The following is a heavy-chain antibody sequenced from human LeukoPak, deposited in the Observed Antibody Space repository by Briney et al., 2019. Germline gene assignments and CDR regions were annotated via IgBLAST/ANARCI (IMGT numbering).Heavy chain of an antibody. J-gene: IGHJ4*02. V-gene: IGHV3-23*01. CDR1: GFTFSSYA. CDR2: ISGSGGST. CDR3: ARRGGYSGYDSRRGTELDY. Sequence: PGGSLRLSCAASGFTFSSYAMSWVRQAPGKGLEWVSAISGSGGSTYYADSVKGRFTISRDNSKNTLYLQMNSLRAEDTAVYYCARRGGYSGYDSRRGTELDYWGQGTLVTVSS. D-gene: IGHD5-12*01.